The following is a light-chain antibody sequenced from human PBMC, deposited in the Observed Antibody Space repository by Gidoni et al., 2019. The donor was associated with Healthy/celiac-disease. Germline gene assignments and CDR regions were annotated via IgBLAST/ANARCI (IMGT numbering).Light chain of an antibody. CDR1: SSDVGGYNY. CDR3: CSYAGSYTFVV. J-gene: IGLJ2*01. CDR2: DVS. Sequence: QSALTQPRSVSGSPGQSVTISCTGTSSDVGGYNYVSWYQQHTGKAPKLMIYDVSKRPSGVPYRFSGSKSGNTASLTISGLQAEDEADYYCCSYAGSYTFVVFGGGTKLTVL. V-gene: IGLV2-11*01.